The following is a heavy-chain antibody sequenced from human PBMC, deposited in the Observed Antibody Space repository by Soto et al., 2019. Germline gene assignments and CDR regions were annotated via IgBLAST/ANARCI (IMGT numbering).Heavy chain of an antibody. J-gene: IGHJ6*02. CDR1: GYSFTGYG. CDR2: INPKSGAT. Sequence: ASVRVSCKASGYSFTGYGLHWVGQAAGQGRQWMGWINPKSGATDYAQKFQGRVTMTREMSTNTAYLELSGLRSDDTADDTAVYYCAKSDYDGDDYFPYGLELLGQGTTVTVSS. V-gene: IGHV1-2*02. CDR3: VYYCAKSDYDGDDYFPYGLEL. D-gene: IGHD2-21*02.